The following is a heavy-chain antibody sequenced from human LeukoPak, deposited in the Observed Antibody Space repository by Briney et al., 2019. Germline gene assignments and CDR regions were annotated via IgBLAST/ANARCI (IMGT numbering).Heavy chain of an antibody. CDR1: GFTFSSYA. V-gene: IGHV3-30-3*01. CDR3: ARDRLGGSYSLLAFDI. J-gene: IGHJ3*02. Sequence: GGSLRLSCAASGFTFSSYAMHWVRQAPGKGLEWVAVISYDGSNKYYADSVKGRFTISRDNSKNTLYLQMNSLRAEDTAVYYCARDRLGGSYSLLAFDIWGQGTMVTVSS. D-gene: IGHD1-26*01. CDR2: ISYDGSNK.